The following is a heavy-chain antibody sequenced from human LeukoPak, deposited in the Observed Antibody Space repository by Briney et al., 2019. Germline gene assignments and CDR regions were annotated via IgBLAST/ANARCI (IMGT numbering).Heavy chain of an antibody. V-gene: IGHV1-18*01. CDR2: ISAYNGDT. CDR3: ARARVLDSAIQLWSKGFDS. D-gene: IGHD5-18*01. Sequence: ASVKVSCKTSDNDFISYVFTWVRQAPGQGLECLGWISAYNGDTNYAQNLQDRVTMTTDTSTTTTYMELRSLRSDDTAVYYCARARVLDSAIQLWSKGFDSWGQGTLVSVSP. J-gene: IGHJ4*02. CDR1: DNDFISYV.